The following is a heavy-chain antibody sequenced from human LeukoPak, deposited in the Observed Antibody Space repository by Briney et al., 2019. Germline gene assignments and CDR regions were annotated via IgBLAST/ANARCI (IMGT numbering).Heavy chain of an antibody. D-gene: IGHD6-6*01. CDR1: GFTISGNY. V-gene: IGHV3-53*01. CDR2: VSGGGTT. Sequence: GGSLRLSCAAPGFTISGNYMAWARQAPVKGLEWVSVVSGGGTTDYADSVKGRFTISRDDSKNTLYLQMNSLRAEDTAVYYCARAPAGHVLDFWGQGSLVTVSS. J-gene: IGHJ4*02. CDR3: ARAPAGHVLDF.